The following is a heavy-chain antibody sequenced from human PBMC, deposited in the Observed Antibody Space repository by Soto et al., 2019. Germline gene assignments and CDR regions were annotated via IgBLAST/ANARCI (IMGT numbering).Heavy chain of an antibody. Sequence: QVPLVQSGPEVKKPGTSVKVSCKASGLTFTSSAIQWVRQARGQRLEWIGWIVVGNGNTNYAQKFQKRVTITRDMSTSTAYMGLGSLRPEDTAVYYCATAVSRFDTRGSLPYGVDVWGRGPTVTV. J-gene: IGHJ6*02. V-gene: IGHV1-58*02. D-gene: IGHD3-16*01. CDR3: ATAVSRFDTRGSLPYGVDV. CDR2: IVVGNGNT. CDR1: GLTFTSSA.